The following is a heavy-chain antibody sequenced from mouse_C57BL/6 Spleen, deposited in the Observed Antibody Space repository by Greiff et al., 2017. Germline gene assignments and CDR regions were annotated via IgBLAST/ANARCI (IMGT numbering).Heavy chain of an antibody. Sequence: QVQLQQPGAELVMPGASVKLSCKASGYTFTSYWMHWVKQRPGQGLEWIGGIDPSDSYTNYNQKFKGKSTLTVDKSSSTAYMQLSSLTSEDSAVYYCARDHIHVDYWGQGTTLTVSS. CDR2: IDPSDSYT. D-gene: IGHD6-1*01. CDR3: ARDHIHVDY. CDR1: GYTFTSYW. V-gene: IGHV1-69*01. J-gene: IGHJ2*01.